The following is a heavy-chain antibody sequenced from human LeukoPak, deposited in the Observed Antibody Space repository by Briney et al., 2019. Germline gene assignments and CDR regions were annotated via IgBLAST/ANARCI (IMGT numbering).Heavy chain of an antibody. D-gene: IGHD6-13*01. Sequence: SVKVSCKASEGTFSSYAISWVRQAPGQGLEWMGGIIPIFGTANYAQKFQGRVTITTDESTSTAYMELSSLRSEDTAVYYCARDYGAAAGWFDPWGQGTLVTVSS. CDR3: ARDYGAAAGWFDP. J-gene: IGHJ5*02. CDR1: EGTFSSYA. CDR2: IIPIFGTA. V-gene: IGHV1-69*05.